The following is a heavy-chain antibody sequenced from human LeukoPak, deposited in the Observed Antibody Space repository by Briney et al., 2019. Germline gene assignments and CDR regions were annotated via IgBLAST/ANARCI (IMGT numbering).Heavy chain of an antibody. J-gene: IGHJ4*02. D-gene: IGHD5-18*01. CDR2: ISYDGSNK. V-gene: IGHV3-30*04. CDR1: GFTFSSYA. Sequence: GGSLRLSCAASGFTFSSYAMHWVRQAPGKGLEWVAVISYDGSNKYYADSVKGRFTISRDNSKNTLYLQMNSLRAEDTAVYYCASMVTSYFDYCGQGTLDTVSS. CDR3: ASMVTSYFDY.